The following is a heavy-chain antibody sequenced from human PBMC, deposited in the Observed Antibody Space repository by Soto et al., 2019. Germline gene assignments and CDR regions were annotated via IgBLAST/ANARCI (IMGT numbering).Heavy chain of an antibody. J-gene: IGHJ6*02. D-gene: IGHD1-7*01. CDR1: GFTFSSYA. CDR2: ISYDGSNK. V-gene: IGHV3-30-3*01. CDR3: ARDRVWGNWNSAYYYYYGMDV. Sequence: GGSLRLSCAASGFTFSSYAMHWVRQAPGKGLEWVAVISYDGSNKYYADSVKGRFTISRDNSKNTLYLQMNSLRAEDTAVYYCARDRVWGNWNSAYYYYYGMDVWGQGTTVTVS.